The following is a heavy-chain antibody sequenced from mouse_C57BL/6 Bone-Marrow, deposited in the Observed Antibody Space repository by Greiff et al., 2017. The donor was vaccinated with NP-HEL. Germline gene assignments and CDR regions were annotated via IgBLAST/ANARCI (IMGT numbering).Heavy chain of an antibody. V-gene: IGHV14-4*01. CDR2: IDPENGDT. CDR1: CFNIKDDY. Sequence: EVKLMESGAELVRPGASVKLSCTASCFNIKDDYMHWVKQRPEQGLEWIGWIDPENGDTEYASKFQGKATITADTSSNTAYLQLSSLTSEDTAVYYCTTGGYGRAMDYWGQGTSVTVSS. J-gene: IGHJ4*01. D-gene: IGHD1-1*01. CDR3: TTGGYGRAMDY.